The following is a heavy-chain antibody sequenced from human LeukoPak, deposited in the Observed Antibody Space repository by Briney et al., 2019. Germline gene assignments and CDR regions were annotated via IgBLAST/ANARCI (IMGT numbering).Heavy chain of an antibody. V-gene: IGHV3-15*01. CDR3: TTVEGVPTYYDYVWGSYRSVGFVDY. CDR1: GFTFSNAW. J-gene: IGHJ4*02. CDR2: IKSKTDGGTT. Sequence: GGSLRLSCAASGFTFSNAWMSWVRQAPGKGLEWVGRIKSKTDGGTTDYAAPVKGRFTISRDDSKNTLYLQMNSLKTEDTAVYYCTTVEGVPTYYDYVWGSYRSVGFVDYWGQGTLVTVSS. D-gene: IGHD3-16*02.